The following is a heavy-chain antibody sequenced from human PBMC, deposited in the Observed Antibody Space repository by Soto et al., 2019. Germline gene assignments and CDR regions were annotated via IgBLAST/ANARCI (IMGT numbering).Heavy chain of an antibody. Sequence: EVQLVESGGGLIQPGGSLRLSCAVSGFTVSNNYMSWVRQAPGKGLEGVSVIYSGGYTAYGDSVKGRFTISRDHSKNTPYLPLSSLRAEEPAVTYCATHAGGGYWGQGNLVTVSS. D-gene: IGHD3-10*01. CDR3: ATHAGGGY. CDR1: GFTVSNNY. V-gene: IGHV3-53*01. J-gene: IGHJ4*02. CDR2: IYSGGYT.